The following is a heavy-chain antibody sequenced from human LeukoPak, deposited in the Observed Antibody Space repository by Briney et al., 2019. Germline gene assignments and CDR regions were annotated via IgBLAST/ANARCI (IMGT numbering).Heavy chain of an antibody. D-gene: IGHD3-3*01. Sequence: SETLSLTCAVYGGSFSGYYWSWICQPPGKGLEWIGEINHSGSTNYNPSLKSRVTISVDTSKNQFSLKLSSVTAADTAVYYCARGGWRGFDYWGQGTLVTVSS. CDR1: GGSFSGYY. V-gene: IGHV4-34*01. J-gene: IGHJ4*02. CDR2: INHSGST. CDR3: ARGGWRGFDY.